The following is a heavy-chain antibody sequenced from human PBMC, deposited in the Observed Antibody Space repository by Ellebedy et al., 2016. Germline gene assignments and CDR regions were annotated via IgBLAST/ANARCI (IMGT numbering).Heavy chain of an antibody. Sequence: GESLKISCAASGFSLSSYSMNWVRQAPGKGLEWVSYISSSSNTIHYAKSVEGRFTIFRDNARNSLYLQMNILRDVDTAVYYCARYGFGEYRSYFFDSWGQGTLVTVSS. V-gene: IGHV3-48*02. CDR1: GFSLSSYS. J-gene: IGHJ4*02. D-gene: IGHD3-10*01. CDR2: ISSSSNTI. CDR3: ARYGFGEYRSYFFDS.